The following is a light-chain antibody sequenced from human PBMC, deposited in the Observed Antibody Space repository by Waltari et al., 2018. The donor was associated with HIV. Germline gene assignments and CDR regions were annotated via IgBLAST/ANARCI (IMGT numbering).Light chain of an antibody. CDR2: INNDGSH. Sequence: HLKLTQSPSASAPLGASVKLTSTLSSGHSPYANTWLQQQSEKGPRPLMKINNDGSHTKAAGIPDRFSGSSSGAERFLTISSHQSEDEADYYCQTWGTAIPVVFGGGTKLTVL. CDR1: SGHSPYA. CDR3: QTWGTAIPVV. J-gene: IGLJ2*01. V-gene: IGLV4-69*01.